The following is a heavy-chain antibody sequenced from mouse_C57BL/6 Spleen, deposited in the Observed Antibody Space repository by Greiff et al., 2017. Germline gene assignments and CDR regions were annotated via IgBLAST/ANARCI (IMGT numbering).Heavy chain of an antibody. CDR2: IDPSDSYT. J-gene: IGHJ3*01. V-gene: IGHV1-69*01. D-gene: IGHD2-4*01. Sequence: VQLQQPGAELVMPGASVKLSCKASGYTFTSYWMHWVKQRPGQGLEWIGEIDPSDSYTNYNQKFKGKSTLTVDKSSSTAYMQLSSLTSEDSAVYYCARSGDYDERSWFAYWGQGTLVTVSA. CDR1: GYTFTSYW. CDR3: ARSGDYDERSWFAY.